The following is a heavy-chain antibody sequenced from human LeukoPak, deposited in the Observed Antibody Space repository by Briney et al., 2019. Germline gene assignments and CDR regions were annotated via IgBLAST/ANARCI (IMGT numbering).Heavy chain of an antibody. CDR2: VSHSGST. J-gene: IGHJ4*02. CDR3: ATRSALTGEPY. Sequence: SGTLSLTCAVSGDSFTGNNWWTWVRQPPGKGLEWIGEVSHSGSTNYNSSLKSQVTISVDKSKNQFSLNLNSVTAADTAVYYCATRSALTGEPYRGQGTLVTVSS. V-gene: IGHV4-4*02. D-gene: IGHD7-27*01. CDR1: GDSFTGNNW.